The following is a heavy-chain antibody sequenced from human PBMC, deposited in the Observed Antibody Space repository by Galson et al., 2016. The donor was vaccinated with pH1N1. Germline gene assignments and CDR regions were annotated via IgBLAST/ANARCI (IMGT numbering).Heavy chain of an antibody. CDR2: ISGGGDTT. CDR1: GFTFSDYG. Sequence: SLRLSCAASGFTFSDYGMTWVRQAPGKGLEWVSGISGGGDTTTYSDSVKGRFTISRDNSKNTLYLQMDSLRAEDTATYYCAKGLRRYGGGWFGLDSWGQGTLVTVSS. D-gene: IGHD2-15*01. J-gene: IGHJ4*02. CDR3: AKGLRRYGGGWFGLDS. V-gene: IGHV3-23*01.